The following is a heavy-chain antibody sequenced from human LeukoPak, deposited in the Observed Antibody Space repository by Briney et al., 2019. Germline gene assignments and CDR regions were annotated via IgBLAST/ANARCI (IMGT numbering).Heavy chain of an antibody. D-gene: IGHD3-16*01. CDR2: IYTSGST. CDR3: ARVGDYALKD. V-gene: IGHV4-4*07. Sequence: SETMSLTCTVSGGSISSYYWSWIRQPAGKGLEWIGRIYTSGSTNYNPSLKSRVTMSVDTSKNQCTLKLSSVTAADTAVYYCARVGDYALKDWGQGTLVTVSS. J-gene: IGHJ4*02. CDR1: GGSISSYY.